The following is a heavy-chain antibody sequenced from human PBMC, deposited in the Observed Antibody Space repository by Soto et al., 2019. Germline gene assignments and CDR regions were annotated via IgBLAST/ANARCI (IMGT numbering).Heavy chain of an antibody. CDR1: GXSFSGYY. V-gene: IGHV4-34*01. CDR3: ARAYGGNVFDY. J-gene: IGHJ4*02. D-gene: IGHD4-17*01. Sequence: SETLSLTCAVYGXSFSGYYWSWIRQPPGKGLEWIGEINHSGSTNYNPSLKSRVTISVDTSKNQFSLKLSSVTAADTAVYYCARAYGGNVFDYWGQGTLVTVSS. CDR2: INHSGST.